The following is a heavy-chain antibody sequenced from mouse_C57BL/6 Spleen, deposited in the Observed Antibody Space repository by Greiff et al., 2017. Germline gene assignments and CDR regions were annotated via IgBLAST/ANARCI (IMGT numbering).Heavy chain of an antibody. CDR2: ISSGCSTI. V-gene: IGHV5-17*01. Sequence: EVKLVESGGGLVKPGGSLKLSCAASGFTFSDYGMHWVRQAPEKGLEWVAYISSGCSTIYYADTVKGRFTISRDNAKNTLFLQMTSLRSEDTAMYYCAGGSQSPWFAYWGQGTLVTVSA. CDR1: GFTFSDYG. D-gene: IGHD1-1*01. CDR3: AGGSQSPWFAY. J-gene: IGHJ3*01.